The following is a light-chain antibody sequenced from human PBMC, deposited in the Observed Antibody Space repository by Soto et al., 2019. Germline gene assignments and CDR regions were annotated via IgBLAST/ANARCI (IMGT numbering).Light chain of an antibody. V-gene: IGKV3D-7*01. Sequence: PGAIVTLSCRASQSVRSSYLTGYQQKPGQAPRLLIYGAFTRASSIPARFSGSGSGTDFTLTISSLQPEDFAVYYCQQDYNLPWTFGQGTKVDIK. J-gene: IGKJ1*01. CDR1: QSVRSSY. CDR2: GAF. CDR3: QQDYNLPWT.